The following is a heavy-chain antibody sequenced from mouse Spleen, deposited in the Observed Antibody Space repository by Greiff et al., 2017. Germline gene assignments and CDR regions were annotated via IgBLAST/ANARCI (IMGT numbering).Heavy chain of an antibody. J-gene: IGHJ4*01. CDR1: GFSLTSYG. V-gene: IGHV2-5*01. Sequence: VQLQQSGPGLVQPSQSLSITCTVSGFSLTSYGVHWVRQSPGKGLEWLGVIWRGGSTDYNAAFMSRLSITKDNSKSQVFFKMNSLQADDTAIYYCAKGITTAFYAMDYWGQGTSVTVSS. D-gene: IGHD1-2*01. CDR3: AKGITTAFYAMDY. CDR2: IWRGGST.